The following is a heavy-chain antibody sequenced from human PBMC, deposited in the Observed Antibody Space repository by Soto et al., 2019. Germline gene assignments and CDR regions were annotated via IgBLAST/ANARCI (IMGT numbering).Heavy chain of an antibody. Sequence: GASLKVSCKASGYTFTSYYMHWVRQAPGQGLEWVGIINPSGGSTSYAQKFQGRVTMTRDTSTSTVYMELSSLRSEDTAVYYCARTPLFSSSWYPGAFDIWGQGTMVTVSS. D-gene: IGHD6-13*01. CDR3: ARTPLFSSSWYPGAFDI. CDR2: INPSGGST. V-gene: IGHV1-46*01. J-gene: IGHJ3*02. CDR1: GYTFTSYY.